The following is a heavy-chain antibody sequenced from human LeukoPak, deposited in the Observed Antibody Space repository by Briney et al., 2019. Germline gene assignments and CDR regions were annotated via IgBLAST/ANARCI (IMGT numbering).Heavy chain of an antibody. Sequence: ASVKVSCKASGYTFTSHGISWVRQAPGQGLEWMGWISAYNGNTNYAQKLQGRVTMTTDTSTSTAYMELRSLRSDDTAVYYCASGSPAAPYYYYYMDVWGKGTTVTVSS. V-gene: IGHV1-18*01. J-gene: IGHJ6*03. CDR1: GYTFTSHG. CDR3: ASGSPAAPYYYYYMDV. CDR2: ISAYNGNT. D-gene: IGHD2-2*01.